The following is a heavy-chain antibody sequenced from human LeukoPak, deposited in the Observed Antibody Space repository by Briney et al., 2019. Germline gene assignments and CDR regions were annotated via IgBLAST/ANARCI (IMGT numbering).Heavy chain of an antibody. D-gene: IGHD3-10*01. J-gene: IGHJ3*02. V-gene: IGHV4-4*07. Sequence: SETLSLTCTVSGGSISSYYWSWIRQPAGKGLEWIGRIYTSGSTNYNPSLKSRVTMSVDTSKNQFSLKLSSVTGADTAVYYCAIEPLPEYYCSGRLNAFDIWGQRTMVTVSS. CDR1: GGSISSYY. CDR3: AIEPLPEYYCSGRLNAFDI. CDR2: IYTSGST.